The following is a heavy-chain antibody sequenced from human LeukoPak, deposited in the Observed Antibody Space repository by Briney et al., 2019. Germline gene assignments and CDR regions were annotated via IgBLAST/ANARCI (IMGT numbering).Heavy chain of an antibody. J-gene: IGHJ3*02. CDR1: GYSIKSGYS. D-gene: IGHD3-22*01. CDR2: IYHSGSS. Sequence: SETLSLTCTVSGYSIKSGYSWGWIRQPPGKGLEWIGNIYHSGSSFYMSSLKSRLTISVDTSKNQFSLKLISVTAADTAVYYCARREGDSSGYYYVLYAFDIWGQGTMVTVSS. CDR3: ARREGDSSGYYYVLYAFDI. V-gene: IGHV4-38-2*02.